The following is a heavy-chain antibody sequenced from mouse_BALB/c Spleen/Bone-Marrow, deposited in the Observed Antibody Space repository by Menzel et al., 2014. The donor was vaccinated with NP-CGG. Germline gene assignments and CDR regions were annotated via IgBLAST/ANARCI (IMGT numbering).Heavy chain of an antibody. V-gene: IGHV1-53*01. J-gene: IGHJ3*01. CDR2: INPSNGGT. CDR1: GYTFTSYY. Sequence: VQLQQSGTELVKPGASVKLSCKASGYTFTSYYMFWVKQRPGQGLEWIGEINPSNGGTVFNEKFKSKVTLTVDKSSSSAYIQHSGLTSEDSAVHYCIRSAGTGFAYWGQGTLVTIS. D-gene: IGHD3-3*01. CDR3: IRSAGTGFAY.